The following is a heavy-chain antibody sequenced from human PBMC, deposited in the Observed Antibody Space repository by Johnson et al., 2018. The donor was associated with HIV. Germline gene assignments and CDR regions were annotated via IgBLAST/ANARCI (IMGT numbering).Heavy chain of an antibody. CDR2: ISTTGVST. V-gene: IGHV3-64*07. CDR3: AIPYFYDSGDYR. D-gene: IGHD3-22*01. Sequence: VQLVESGGGVVQPGRSLRLSCVASGFTFSQYAMHWVRQAPGKGLEYVSAISTTGVSTYYADSVRGRFTISRDNSKNTLYLQMGSLRAEDMAVYYCAIPYFYDSGDYRWGQGTMVTVSS. J-gene: IGHJ3*01. CDR1: GFTFSQYA.